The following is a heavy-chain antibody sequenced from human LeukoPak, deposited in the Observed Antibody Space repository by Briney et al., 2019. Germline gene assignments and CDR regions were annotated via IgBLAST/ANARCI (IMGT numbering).Heavy chain of an antibody. D-gene: IGHD7-27*01. V-gene: IGHV6-1*01. J-gene: IGHJ4*02. Sequence: SQTLSLTCAISGDSVSSKSVSWSWTRQSPSGGLEFLGRTRYRSTWMTFYSLSVQSRMTINADTSRNHVSLRLNSVTPEDTALYYCVRDFNWGFDYWGQGTLVTVSS. CDR1: GDSVSSKSVS. CDR3: VRDFNWGFDY. CDR2: TRYRSTWMT.